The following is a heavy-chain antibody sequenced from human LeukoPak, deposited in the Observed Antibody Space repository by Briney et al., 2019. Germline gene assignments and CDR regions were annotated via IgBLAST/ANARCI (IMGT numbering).Heavy chain of an antibody. CDR1: GYTFTGYY. CDR3: ARTGYCSGGSCGRDWFDP. CDR2: INPNSGGT. D-gene: IGHD2-15*01. Sequence: VKVSCKASGYTFTGYYMHWVRQAPGQGLEWMGWINPNSGGTNYAQKFQGRVTMTRDTSISTAYMELSRLRSDDTAVYYCARTGYCSGGSCGRDWFDPWGQGTLVTVSS. V-gene: IGHV1-2*02. J-gene: IGHJ5*02.